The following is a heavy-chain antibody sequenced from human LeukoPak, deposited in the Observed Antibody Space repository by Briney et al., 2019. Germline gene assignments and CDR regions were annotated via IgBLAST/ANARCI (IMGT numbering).Heavy chain of an antibody. CDR3: ARLAGGCSSTSCVYYFDY. J-gene: IGHJ4*02. D-gene: IGHD2-2*01. V-gene: IGHV4-39*01. CDR1: GGSISSSSYY. CDR2: IYYSGST. Sequence: SETLSLTCTVSGGSISSSSYYWGWIRQPPGKGLEWIGSIYYSGSTYYNPSLKSRVTISVDTSKNQFSLKLSSVTAADTAVYYCARLAGGCSSTSCVYYFDYWGQGTLVTVSS.